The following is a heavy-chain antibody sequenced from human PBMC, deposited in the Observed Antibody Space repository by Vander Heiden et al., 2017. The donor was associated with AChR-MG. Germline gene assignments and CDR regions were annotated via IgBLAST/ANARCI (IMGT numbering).Heavy chain of an antibody. CDR3: AKGGGSKSFDY. V-gene: IGHV3-23*01. D-gene: IGHD1-26*01. J-gene: IGHJ4*02. Sequence: EVQLWESGGGLVQSGGSLRLSCAASGSTFSSYAMNWVRQAPGKGLEWVSGISGSGGSTYYADSVKGRFTISRDNSKNTLYLQMNSLRAEDTAVYYCAKGGGSKSFDYWGQGTLVTVSS. CDR2: ISGSGGST. CDR1: GSTFSSYA.